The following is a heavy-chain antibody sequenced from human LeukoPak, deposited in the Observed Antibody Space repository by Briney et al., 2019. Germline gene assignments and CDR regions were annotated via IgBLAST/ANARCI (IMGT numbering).Heavy chain of an antibody. CDR2: INHSGNS. J-gene: IGHJ4*02. V-gene: IGHV4-34*01. CDR3: ASGLTH. Sequence: PTETLSLTCSVYGGFFSGYYWRWIRQPPGKGLEWIGEINHSGNSNYNPSLKSRVTISVDTSKNQFSLKLNSVTAADTGVYYCASGLTHWGQGTLVTVSS. CDR1: GGFFSGYY.